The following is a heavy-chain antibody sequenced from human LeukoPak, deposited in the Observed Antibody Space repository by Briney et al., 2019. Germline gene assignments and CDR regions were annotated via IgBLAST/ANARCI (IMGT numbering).Heavy chain of an antibody. CDR2: ISYDGSNQ. CDR1: GFTFRSYG. Sequence: GGSLRLSCAASGFTFRSYGMHWVRQAPGKGLEWVAVISYDGSNQYYADSVKGRFTISRDNSKNTLYLQMNSLRAEDTAVYYCAKDHRGGYSHDYWGQGTLVTVSS. D-gene: IGHD5-18*01. CDR3: AKDHRGGYSHDY. V-gene: IGHV3-30*18. J-gene: IGHJ4*02.